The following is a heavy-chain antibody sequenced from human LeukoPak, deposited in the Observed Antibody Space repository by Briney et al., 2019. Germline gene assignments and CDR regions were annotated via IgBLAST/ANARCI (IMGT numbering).Heavy chain of an antibody. CDR2: INHSGST. CDR3: ARGGVEWLVRYFDY. D-gene: IGHD6-19*01. J-gene: IGHJ4*02. V-gene: IGHV4-34*01. CDR1: GGPFSGYY. Sequence: SETLSLTCAVYGGPFSGYYWSWIRQPPGKGLEWIGEINHSGSTNYNPSLKSRVTILVDTSKNQFSLKLSSVTAADTAVYYCARGGVEWLVRYFDYWGQGTLVTVSS.